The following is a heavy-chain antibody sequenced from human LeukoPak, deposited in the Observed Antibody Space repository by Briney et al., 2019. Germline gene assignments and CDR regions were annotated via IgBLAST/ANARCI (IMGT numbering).Heavy chain of an antibody. CDR3: ARTIEYSSSVSWFDP. Sequence: SETLSLTCTVSGGSISSYYWSWIRQPPGKGLEWIGYIHYSGSTNYNPSLKSRVTISVDTSKNQFSLKLSSVTAADTAVYYCARTIEYSSSVSWFDPWGQGTLVTVSS. CDR1: GGSISSYY. CDR2: IHYSGST. V-gene: IGHV4-59*01. J-gene: IGHJ5*02. D-gene: IGHD6-6*01.